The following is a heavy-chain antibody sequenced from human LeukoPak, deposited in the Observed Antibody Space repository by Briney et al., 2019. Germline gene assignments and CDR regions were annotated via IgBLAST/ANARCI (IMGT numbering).Heavy chain of an antibody. J-gene: IGHJ1*01. CDR2: INPSGGST. V-gene: IGHV1-46*01. D-gene: IGHD3-22*01. CDR3: ARALGAYDSKDFQH. CDR1: GYTFTSYD. Sequence: ASVKVSCKASGYTFTSYDMHWVRQAPGQGLEWMGIINPSGGSTSYAQKFRGRVTMTRDTATSTVYMELSSLRSEDTAVYYCARALGAYDSKDFQHWGQGTLVTVSS.